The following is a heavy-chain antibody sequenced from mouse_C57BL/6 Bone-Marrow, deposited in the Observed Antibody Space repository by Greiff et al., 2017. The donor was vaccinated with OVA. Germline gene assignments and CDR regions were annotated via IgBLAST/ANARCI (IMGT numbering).Heavy chain of an antibody. V-gene: IGHV14-2*01. CDR2: IDPEDGET. Sequence: VQLQQSGAELVKPGASVKLSCTASGFNIKDYYMHWVKQRTEQGLEWIGRIDPEDGETKYAPTFQGKATITADTASNTAYLQLSSRTSEDTAVYYCARSDYEFDYWGQGTTLTVSS. J-gene: IGHJ2*01. CDR3: ARSDYEFDY. D-gene: IGHD2-4*01. CDR1: GFNIKDYY.